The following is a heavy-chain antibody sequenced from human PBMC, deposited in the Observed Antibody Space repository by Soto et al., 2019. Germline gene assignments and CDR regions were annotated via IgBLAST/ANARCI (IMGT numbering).Heavy chain of an antibody. D-gene: IGHD2-21*02. Sequence: PSETLSLTCTVSDGSVSSYYWSWIRQPPGKGLEWIGYIYYSGSTNYNPSLKSRVTISVDTSKNQFSLQLSSVTAADTAVYFCAREDDGGDRDYYGLDVWGQGTTVTVSS. CDR3: AREDDGGDRDYYGLDV. CDR1: DGSVSSYY. V-gene: IGHV4-59*02. CDR2: IYYSGST. J-gene: IGHJ6*02.